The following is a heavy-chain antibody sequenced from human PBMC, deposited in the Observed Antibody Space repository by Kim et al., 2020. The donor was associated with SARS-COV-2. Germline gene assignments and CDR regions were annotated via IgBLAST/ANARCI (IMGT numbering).Heavy chain of an antibody. J-gene: IGHJ4*02. D-gene: IGHD4-17*01. V-gene: IGHV3-23*01. CDR3: AKDRTDYGDYVVDFDF. Sequence: VKGRVTISRDNFKNTLYVQMSRLRAEDTAIYYCAKDRTDYGDYVVDFDFWGQGTLVTVSS.